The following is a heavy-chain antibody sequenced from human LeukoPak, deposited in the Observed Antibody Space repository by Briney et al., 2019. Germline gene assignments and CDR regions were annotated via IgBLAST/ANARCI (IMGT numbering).Heavy chain of an antibody. Sequence: GGSLRLSCAASGFTFSSYSMNWVRQAPGKGLEWVSYITTSTTTIYYADSVKGRFTISRDNAKNSLYLQMNSLRAEDTAVYYCAELGITMIGGVWGKGTTVTISS. CDR3: AELGITMIGGV. CDR1: GFTFSSYS. D-gene: IGHD3-10*02. V-gene: IGHV3-48*01. CDR2: ITTSTTTI. J-gene: IGHJ6*04.